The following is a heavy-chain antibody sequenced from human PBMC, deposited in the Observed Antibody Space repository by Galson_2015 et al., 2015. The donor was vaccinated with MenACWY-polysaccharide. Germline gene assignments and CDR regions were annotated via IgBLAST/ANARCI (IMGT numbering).Heavy chain of an antibody. CDR2: IYPGDSDT. CDR3: ARHVPTGGGRGYSPQETYYFDY. CDR1: GYSFTRYW. D-gene: IGHD5-18*01. V-gene: IGHV5-51*01. J-gene: IGHJ4*02. Sequence: QSGAEVKKPGESLQISCKGSGYSFTRYWIGWVRQMPGKGLEWMGIIYPGDSDTRYSPSFQGQVTISADKSISTAYLQWSSLKASDTAMYYCARHVPTGGGRGYSPQETYYFDYWGQGTLVTVSS.